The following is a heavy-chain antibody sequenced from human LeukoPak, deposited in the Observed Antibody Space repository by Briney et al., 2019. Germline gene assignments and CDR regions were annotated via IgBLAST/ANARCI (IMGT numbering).Heavy chain of an antibody. D-gene: IGHD2-2*01. J-gene: IGHJ6*02. V-gene: IGHV4-4*07. Sequence: RPSETLSLTCTVSGGSISSYYWSWIRQPAGKGLEWIGRIYTSGSTNYNPSLKSRVTMSVDTSKNQFSLKLSSVTAADTAVYYCARGRYQLPYGVYGMDVWGQGTTVTVSS. CDR3: ARGRYQLPYGVYGMDV. CDR2: IYTSGST. CDR1: GGSISSYY.